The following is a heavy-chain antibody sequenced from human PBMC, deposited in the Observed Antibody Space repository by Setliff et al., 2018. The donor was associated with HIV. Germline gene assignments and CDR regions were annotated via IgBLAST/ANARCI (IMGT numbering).Heavy chain of an antibody. Sequence: PSETLSLTCTVSGGSFSTYYWSWIRQPAGEGPEYIGRVHSTGTTIYNPSLKSRVTMSVDASKNQLSLKLRSVTAADTAVYYCARARITMIGGRLGPYAFDRWGQGTKVTVSS. J-gene: IGHJ3*01. V-gene: IGHV4-4*07. CDR3: ARARITMIGGRLGPYAFDR. CDR2: VHSTGTT. D-gene: IGHD3-10*01. CDR1: GGSFSTYY.